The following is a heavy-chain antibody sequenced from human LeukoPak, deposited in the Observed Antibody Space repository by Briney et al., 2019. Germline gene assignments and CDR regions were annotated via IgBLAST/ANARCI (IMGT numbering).Heavy chain of an antibody. CDR2: INPNSGGT. J-gene: IGHJ4*02. Sequence: ASVKVSCKASGYTFTSYAMHWVRQAPGQRLEWMGWINPNSGGTNYAQKFQGRVTMTRDTSISTAYMELSRLRSDDTAVYYCARPPRRWLQYRFDYWGQGTLVTVSS. D-gene: IGHD5-24*01. CDR1: GYTFTSYA. V-gene: IGHV1-2*02. CDR3: ARPPRRWLQYRFDY.